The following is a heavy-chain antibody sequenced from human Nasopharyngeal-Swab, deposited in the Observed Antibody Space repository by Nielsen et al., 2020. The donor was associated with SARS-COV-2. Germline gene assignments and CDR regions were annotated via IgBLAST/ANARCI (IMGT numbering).Heavy chain of an antibody. J-gene: IGHJ6*03. V-gene: IGHV3-33*01. D-gene: IGHD5-18*01. CDR3: ARGQLWPSYYYYYMDV. Sequence: SLNISCAASGFTFSSYGMHWVRQAPGKGLEWVAVIWYDGSNKYYADSVKGRFTISRDNSKNTLYLQMNSLRAEDTAVYYCARGQLWPSYYYYYMDVWGKGTTVTVSS. CDR2: IWYDGSNK. CDR1: GFTFSSYG.